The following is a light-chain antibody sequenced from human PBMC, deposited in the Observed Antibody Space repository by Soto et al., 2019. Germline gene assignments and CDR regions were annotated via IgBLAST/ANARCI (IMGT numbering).Light chain of an antibody. V-gene: IGLV1-40*01. J-gene: IGLJ1*01. CDR3: QAYDTSLSGVV. Sequence: QSVLTQPPSVSGAPGQRITISCTGSSSNIGADYDVHWYQQFPGTAPKLLIDGNVDRPSGVPDRFSASKSGTSASLAITGLQAEDEADYYCQAYDTSLSGVVFGTGTKLTVL. CDR2: GNV. CDR1: SSNIGADYD.